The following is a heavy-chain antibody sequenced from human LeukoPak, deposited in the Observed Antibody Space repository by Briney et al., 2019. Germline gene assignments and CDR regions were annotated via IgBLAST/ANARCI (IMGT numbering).Heavy chain of an antibody. J-gene: IGHJ4*02. Sequence: GGSLRLSCATSGFTFSTYAMSWVRQAPGKGLEWVSLISGSGSGSHYADSVKGRFTISRDNSKNMLYLHMNSLRADDTAVYYCARSGTEDGYNIYFDHWGQGTLVTVSS. D-gene: IGHD5-24*01. CDR1: GFTFSTYA. CDR2: ISGSGSGS. V-gene: IGHV3-23*01. CDR3: ARSGTEDGYNIYFDH.